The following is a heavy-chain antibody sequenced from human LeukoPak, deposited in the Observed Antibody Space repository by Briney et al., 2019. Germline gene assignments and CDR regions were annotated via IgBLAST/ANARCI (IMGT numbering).Heavy chain of an antibody. CDR1: GYTFTSYG. D-gene: IGHD6-13*01. CDR3: ATVSLYSSWYSYWFDP. Sequence: ASVKVSCKASGYTFTSYGISWVRQAPGQGLEWMGWISAYNGNTNYAQKFQGRVTMTEDTSTDTAYMELSSLRSEDTAVYYCATVSLYSSWYSYWFDPWGQGTLVTVSS. J-gene: IGHJ5*02. CDR2: ISAYNGNT. V-gene: IGHV1-18*01.